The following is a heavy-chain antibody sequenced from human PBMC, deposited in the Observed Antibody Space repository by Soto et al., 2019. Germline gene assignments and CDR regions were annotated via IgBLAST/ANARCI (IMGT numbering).Heavy chain of an antibody. CDR1: GGSISSYY. V-gene: IGHV4-59*08. J-gene: IGHJ4*02. CDR3: ASYYYDSSGYYYVPGVY. D-gene: IGHD3-22*01. Sequence: SETLSLTCTVSGGSISSYYWSWIRQPPGKGLEWIGYIYYSGSTYYNPSLKSRVTISVDTSKNQFSLKLSSVTAADTAMYYCASYYYDSSGYYYVPGVYWGQGTLVTVSS. CDR2: IYYSGST.